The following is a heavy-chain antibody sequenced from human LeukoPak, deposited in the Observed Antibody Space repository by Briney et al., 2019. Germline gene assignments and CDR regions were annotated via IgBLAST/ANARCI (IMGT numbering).Heavy chain of an antibody. D-gene: IGHD3-22*01. V-gene: IGHV4-34*01. CDR3: ARTQGYYDSSGFAFDI. J-gene: IGHJ3*02. Sequence: SETLSLTCAVYGGSFSGYYWSWIRQPPGKGLEWIGEINHSGSTNYNPSLKSRVTISVDTSKNQFSLKLSSVTAADTAVYYCARTQGYYDSSGFAFDIWGQGTMVTVSS. CDR1: GGSFSGYY. CDR2: INHSGST.